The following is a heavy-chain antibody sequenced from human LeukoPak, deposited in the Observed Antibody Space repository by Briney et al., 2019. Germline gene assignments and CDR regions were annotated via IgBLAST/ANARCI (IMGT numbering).Heavy chain of an antibody. V-gene: IGHV1-69*04. CDR1: GGTFSSYA. J-gene: IGHJ4*02. CDR3: AREVDYYGGDY. Sequence: GASVKDSCKASGGTFSSYAISWVRQAPGQGLEWMGRIIPILGIANYAQKFQGRVTITADKSTSTAYMELSSLRSEDTAVYYCAREVDYYGGDYWGQGTLVTVSS. CDR2: IIPILGIA. D-gene: IGHD3-22*01.